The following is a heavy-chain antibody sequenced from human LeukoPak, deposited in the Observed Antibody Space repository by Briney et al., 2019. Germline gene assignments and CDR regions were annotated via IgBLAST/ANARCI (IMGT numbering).Heavy chain of an antibody. V-gene: IGHV1-18*01. CDR1: GYTFSNHG. Sequence: GASVKVSCKASGYTFSNHGVTWVRQARGQGLEWMGWISAYNGKINYARKFQGRVTMTKDTSTSTAYMELRSLRSDDTAVYYCARGGPNYSYGLDYWGQGTLVTVSS. CDR2: ISAYNGKI. J-gene: IGHJ4*02. D-gene: IGHD5-18*01. CDR3: ARGGPNYSYGLDY.